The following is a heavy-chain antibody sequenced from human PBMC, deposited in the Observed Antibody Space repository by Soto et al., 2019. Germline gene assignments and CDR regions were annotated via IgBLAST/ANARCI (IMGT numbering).Heavy chain of an antibody. D-gene: IGHD6-13*01. Sequence: PGESLKISCKGSGYSFTSHWIGWVRQMPGKGLEWMGIIYPGDSDTRYSPSFQGQVTISADKSISTAYLQWSSLKASDTAMYYCARQGGYSSSNYYYYYGMDVWGLGTTVTVSS. V-gene: IGHV5-51*01. CDR1: GYSFTSHW. CDR2: IYPGDSDT. CDR3: ARQGGYSSSNYYYYYGMDV. J-gene: IGHJ6*02.